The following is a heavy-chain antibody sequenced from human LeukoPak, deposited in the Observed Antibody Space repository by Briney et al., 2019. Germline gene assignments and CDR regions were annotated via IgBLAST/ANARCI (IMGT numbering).Heavy chain of an antibody. J-gene: IGHJ4*02. CDR3: ATPGSTSPGGVLPFDY. V-gene: IGHV4-4*02. CDR2: IYHSGST. CDR1: GGSISSSNW. Sequence: SGTLSLTCAVSGGSISSSNWWSWVRQPPGKGLEWIGEIYHSGSTNYNPSLKSRVTISVDKSKNQFSLKLSSVTAADTAVYYCATPGSTSPGGVLPFDYWGQGTLVTVSS. D-gene: IGHD2-8*01.